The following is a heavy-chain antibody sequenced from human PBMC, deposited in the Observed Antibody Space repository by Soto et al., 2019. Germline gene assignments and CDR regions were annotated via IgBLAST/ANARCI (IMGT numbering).Heavy chain of an antibody. J-gene: IGHJ4*02. Sequence: QVQLHESGPALVKPSQTLSLTCTVSGDSIDSGAYYWSWIRQHPGEGLEWIGYIFSSGSTFYNPSLNSRFSISMDTSTKTFSLNLRSVTAADTAVYYFARNLPAATSEVVFDSWGQGTLVTVSS. CDR3: ARNLPAATSEVVFDS. D-gene: IGHD6-25*01. V-gene: IGHV4-31*03. CDR2: IFSSGST. CDR1: GDSIDSGAYY.